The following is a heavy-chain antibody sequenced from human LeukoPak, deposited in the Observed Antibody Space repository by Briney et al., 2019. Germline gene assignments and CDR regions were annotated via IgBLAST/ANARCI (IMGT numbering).Heavy chain of an antibody. CDR1: GGSFSDYY. V-gene: IGHV4-34*01. J-gene: IGHJ6*03. Sequence: PPETLSLTCAVYGGSFSDYYWSWIRQPPGKGLEWIGEIHHSGNTNYNPSLKSRVTISVDTSKNQFSLKLSSVTAADTAVCYCARGVTNCSRGSCPPLYYYYMDVWGKGTTVTVSS. CDR2: IHHSGNT. D-gene: IGHD2-15*01. CDR3: ARGVTNCSRGSCPPLYYYYMDV.